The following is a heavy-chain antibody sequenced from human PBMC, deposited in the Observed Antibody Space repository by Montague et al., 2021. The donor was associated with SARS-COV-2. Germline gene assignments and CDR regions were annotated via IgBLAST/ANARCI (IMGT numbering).Heavy chain of an antibody. CDR1: GFTFSSYW. CDR3: ARDVWEGALDYYCYYGMDV. D-gene: IGHD3-16*01. CDR2: IKQDGSEK. J-gene: IGHJ6*02. V-gene: IGHV3-7*01. Sequence: SLRLSCAASGFTFSSYWMSWVRQAPGKGLEWVANIKQDGSEKYYVDSVKGRFTISRDNAKNSLYLQMNSLRAEDTAVYYCARDVWEGALDYYCYYGMDVWGQGTTVTVSS.